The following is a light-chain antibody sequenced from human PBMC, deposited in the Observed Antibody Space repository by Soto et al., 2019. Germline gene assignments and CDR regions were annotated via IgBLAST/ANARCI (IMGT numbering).Light chain of an antibody. CDR2: EGS. Sequence: QSVLTQPASVSGSPGQSIPISCTGTSSDTESYNIVSWYQQHPGKAPKLIIYEGSKRPSGVSNRFSGSKSGNTASLTISGLQAEDEADYYCCSYAGSSTFPYVFGTGTKVT. V-gene: IGLV2-23*03. CDR3: CSYAGSSTFPYV. J-gene: IGLJ1*01. CDR1: SSDTESYNI.